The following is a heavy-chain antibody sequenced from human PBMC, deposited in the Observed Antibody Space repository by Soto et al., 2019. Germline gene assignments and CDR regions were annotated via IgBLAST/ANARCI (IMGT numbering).Heavy chain of an antibody. D-gene: IGHD6-13*01. V-gene: IGHV1-8*01. CDR1: GYTFTSYD. Sequence: QVQLVQSGAEVKKPGASVKVSCKASGYTFTSYDINWVRQATGQGVEWMGWMNPNSGNTGYAQKFQGRVTMTRNTSISAAYMELRSLRSEDTAVYYCARGGYSSSWYGSGWYFDLWGRGTLVTVSS. CDR3: ARGGYSSSWYGSGWYFDL. J-gene: IGHJ2*01. CDR2: MNPNSGNT.